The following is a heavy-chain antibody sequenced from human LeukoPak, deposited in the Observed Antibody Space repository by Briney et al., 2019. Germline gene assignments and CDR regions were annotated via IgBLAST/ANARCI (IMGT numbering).Heavy chain of an antibody. V-gene: IGHV3-21*06. Sequence: GGSLRLSCAASGFTFSSYGMSWVRQAPGKGLEWVSSISSSSSYIYYADSLKGRFTISRDNAKNTLFLQVHSLRAEDTAVYYCARGSGSYYYGPGVDYWGQGTLVTVSS. CDR1: GFTFSSYG. J-gene: IGHJ4*02. CDR2: ISSSSSYI. D-gene: IGHD3-10*01. CDR3: ARGSGSYYYGPGVDY.